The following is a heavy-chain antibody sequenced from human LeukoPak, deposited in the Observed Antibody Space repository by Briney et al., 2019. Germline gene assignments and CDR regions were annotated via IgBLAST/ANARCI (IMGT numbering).Heavy chain of an antibody. D-gene: IGHD5-12*01. J-gene: IGHJ4*02. CDR1: GYTLTELS. Sequence: ASVKVSCKVSGYTLTELSMHWVRQAPGKGLEWMGGFDPEDGETIYARKFQGRVTMTEDTSTDTAYMELSSLRSEDTAVYYCATALYSGYDAFDYWGQGTLVTVSS. CDR2: FDPEDGET. CDR3: ATALYSGYDAFDY. V-gene: IGHV1-24*01.